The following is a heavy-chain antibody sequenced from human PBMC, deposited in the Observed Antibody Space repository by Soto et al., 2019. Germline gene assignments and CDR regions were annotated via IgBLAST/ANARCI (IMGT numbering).Heavy chain of an antibody. CDR2: ISWNSGSI. CDR3: AGAYYDISGHYNWFDP. CDR1: GFTFDDYA. J-gene: IGHJ5*02. Sequence: SLRLACAASGFTFDDYAMHGVRQAPGKGLEWVSGISWNSGSIGYADSVKGRFTISRDNAKNSLYLQMNSLRAEDTALYYCAGAYYDISGHYNWFDPSGKGTLVSVSS. V-gene: IGHV3-9*01. D-gene: IGHD3-22*01.